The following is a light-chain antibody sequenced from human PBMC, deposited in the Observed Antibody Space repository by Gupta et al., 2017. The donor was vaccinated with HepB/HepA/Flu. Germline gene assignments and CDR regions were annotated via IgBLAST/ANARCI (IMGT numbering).Light chain of an antibody. CDR1: SSNIGNNY. CDR2: DNN. Sequence: SVLPQPPSVSAPPGRKVTISCSGSSSNIGNNYVSWYQQLPGTAPKLLIYDNNERPSGIPDRFSGSKSGTSATLGITGLQTGDEADYYCGTWDSSLSAVVVGGGTKLTVL. V-gene: IGLV1-51*01. CDR3: GTWDSSLSAVV. J-gene: IGLJ2*01.